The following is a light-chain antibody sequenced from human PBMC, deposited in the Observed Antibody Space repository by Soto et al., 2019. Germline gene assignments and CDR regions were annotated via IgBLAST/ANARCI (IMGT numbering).Light chain of an antibody. CDR3: QQYNSYWT. Sequence: DIQLTQSPSFLSASVGGRVTITCRASQVISSWLAWYQQKPGKAPKLLIYDASSLESGVPSRFSGSGSGTEFTLTISSLQPDDFATYYCQQYNSYWTFGQGTKVDIK. CDR1: QVISSW. CDR2: DAS. J-gene: IGKJ1*01. V-gene: IGKV1-5*01.